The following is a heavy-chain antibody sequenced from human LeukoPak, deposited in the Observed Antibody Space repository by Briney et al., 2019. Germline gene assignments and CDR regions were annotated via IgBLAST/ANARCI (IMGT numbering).Heavy chain of an antibody. CDR2: ISSSSSTI. D-gene: IGHD6-13*01. CDR1: GFTFNRYS. V-gene: IGHV3-48*01. J-gene: IGHJ6*03. CDR3: ARVVGLTGYSSSWYSGYYYYMDV. Sequence: QPGGSLRLSCAASGFTFNRYSMNWVRQAPGKGLEWVSYISSSSSTIYYADSVKGRFTISRDNAKNSLYLQMNSLRAEDTAVYYCARVVGLTGYSSSWYSGYYYYMDVWGKGTTVTVSS.